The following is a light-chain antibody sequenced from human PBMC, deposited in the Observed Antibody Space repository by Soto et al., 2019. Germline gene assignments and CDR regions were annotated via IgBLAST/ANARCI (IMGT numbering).Light chain of an antibody. V-gene: IGKV3-20*01. CDR2: GAS. CDR3: QQYGSATPVA. Sequence: EIVLTQSPGTLSLPPGERATRSCRSSQSVSSSYLAWYQQKTAQAPRLLIYGASSRATGIPDRFSGSGSGTDFALTISRLEPEDFAVYYCQQYGSATPVAFGQGTKVYI. J-gene: IGKJ1*01. CDR1: QSVSSSY.